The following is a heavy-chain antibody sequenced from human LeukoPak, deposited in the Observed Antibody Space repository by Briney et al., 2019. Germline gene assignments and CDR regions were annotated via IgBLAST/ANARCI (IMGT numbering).Heavy chain of an antibody. CDR2: IIPILGIA. J-gene: IGHJ4*02. CDR3: ARDLGYCSSTSCPPDY. Sequence: SVEVSCKASGGTFSSYAISWVRQAPGQGLEWMGRIIPILGIANYAQKFQGRVTITADKSTSTAYMELSSLRSEDTAVYYCARDLGYCSSTSCPPDYWGQGTLVTVSS. V-gene: IGHV1-69*04. CDR1: GGTFSSYA. D-gene: IGHD2-2*01.